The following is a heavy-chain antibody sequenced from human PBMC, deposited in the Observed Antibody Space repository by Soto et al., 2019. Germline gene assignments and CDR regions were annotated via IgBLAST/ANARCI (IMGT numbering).Heavy chain of an antibody. D-gene: IGHD6-6*01. Sequence: EVQLLESGGGLVQPGGSLRLSCAASGFTFSSYAMSWVRQAPGKGLEWVSAISGSGGSTYYADSVKGRFTISRDNSKNTLYLQMNSLRDEDTAVYYCAKDSSPPMKQLVRHDYWGQGTLVTVSS. CDR2: ISGSGGST. V-gene: IGHV3-23*01. J-gene: IGHJ4*02. CDR3: AKDSSPPMKQLVRHDY. CDR1: GFTFSSYA.